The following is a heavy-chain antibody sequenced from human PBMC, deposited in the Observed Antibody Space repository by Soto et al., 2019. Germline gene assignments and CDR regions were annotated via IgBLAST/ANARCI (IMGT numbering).Heavy chain of an antibody. Sequence: PGGSLRLSCAASGFTFSSYAMHWVRQAPGKGLEYVSAISSNGGSTYHANSVKGRFTISRDNSKNTLYLQMGSLRAEDMAVYYCARSSRQWLVNDAFDIWGQGTMVTVSS. D-gene: IGHD6-19*01. V-gene: IGHV3-64*01. J-gene: IGHJ3*02. CDR1: GFTFSSYA. CDR3: ARSSRQWLVNDAFDI. CDR2: ISSNGGST.